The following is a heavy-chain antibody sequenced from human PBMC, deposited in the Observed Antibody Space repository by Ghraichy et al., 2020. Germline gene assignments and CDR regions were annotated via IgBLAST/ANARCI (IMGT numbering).Heavy chain of an antibody. CDR3: ATGDLYYYDSSGYYQLDY. J-gene: IGHJ4*02. V-gene: IGHV1-24*01. CDR1: GYTLTELS. Sequence: ASVKVSCKVSGYTLTELSMHWVRQAPGKGLEWMGGFDPEDGETIYAQKFQGRVTMTEDTSTDTAYMELSSLRSEDTAVYYCATGDLYYYDSSGYYQLDYWGQGTLVTVSS. D-gene: IGHD3-22*01. CDR2: FDPEDGET.